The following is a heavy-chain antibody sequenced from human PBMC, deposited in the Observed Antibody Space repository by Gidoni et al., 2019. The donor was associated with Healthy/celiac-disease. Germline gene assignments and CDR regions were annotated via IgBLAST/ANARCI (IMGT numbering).Heavy chain of an antibody. Sequence: QVQLVESGGGVVQPGGSLRTSCAASGCPFRSYGMHWVRQAPGKGLEWVAVIWYDGSNKYYADSVKGRFTISRDNSKNTLYLQMNSLRAEDTAVYYCARDDLPYCGGDCYLYFDYWGQGTLVTVSS. CDR2: IWYDGSNK. V-gene: IGHV3-33*01. CDR3: ARDDLPYCGGDCYLYFDY. CDR1: GCPFRSYG. J-gene: IGHJ4*02. D-gene: IGHD2-21*01.